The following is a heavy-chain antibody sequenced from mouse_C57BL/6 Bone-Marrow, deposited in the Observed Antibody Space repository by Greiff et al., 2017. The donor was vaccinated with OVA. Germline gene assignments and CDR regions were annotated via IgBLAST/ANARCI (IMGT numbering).Heavy chain of an antibody. Sequence: EVKLEESGGGLVQPGGSLKLSCAASGFTFSDYYMYWVRQTPEKRLEWVAYISNGGGSTYYPDTVKGRFTISRDNAKNTLYLQMSRLKSEDTAMYYCARGLRLLMDYWGQGTSVTVSS. J-gene: IGHJ4*01. D-gene: IGHD3-2*02. CDR3: ARGLRLLMDY. CDR2: ISNGGGST. V-gene: IGHV5-12*01. CDR1: GFTFSDYY.